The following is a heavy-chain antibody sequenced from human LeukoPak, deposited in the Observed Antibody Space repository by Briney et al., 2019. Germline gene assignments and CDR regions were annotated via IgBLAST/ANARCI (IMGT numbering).Heavy chain of an antibody. CDR2: IYDSGTT. J-gene: IGHJ4*02. CDR3: AGRRSSGWYAY. D-gene: IGHD6-19*01. CDR1: GFTVSSNY. V-gene: IGHV3-53*01. Sequence: GGPLRLSCATSGFTVSSNYMSWVRQAPGKGLEWVSVIYDSGTTYYADSVKGRFLIFRDTSKNAVDLQMNSLRVEDTAVYYCAGRRSSGWYAYWGQGTLVTVSS.